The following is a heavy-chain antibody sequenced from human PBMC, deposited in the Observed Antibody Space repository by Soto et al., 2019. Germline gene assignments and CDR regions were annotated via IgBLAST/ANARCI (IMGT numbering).Heavy chain of an antibody. CDR2: ISGSGGST. Sequence: EVQLLESGGGLVQPGGSLRLSCAASGFTFSSYAMSWVRQAPGKGLEWVSAISGSGGSTYYADSVKGRFTISRDNSKNTLYLQMNSLRAEDTAVYYCAKESPYYDFWSSSEGGWFDPWGQGTLVTVSS. V-gene: IGHV3-23*01. J-gene: IGHJ5*02. D-gene: IGHD3-3*01. CDR3: AKESPYYDFWSSSEGGWFDP. CDR1: GFTFSSYA.